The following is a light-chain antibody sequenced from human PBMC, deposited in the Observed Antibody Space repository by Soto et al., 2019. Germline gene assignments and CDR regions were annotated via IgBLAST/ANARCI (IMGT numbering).Light chain of an antibody. CDR3: HQFGISPPLT. CDR2: GTS. Sequence: EFVLTQSPGKLSLSPGERATLSCRAGHSISRGFLAWYQQKPGQAPRLLIYGTSNRGTGIPDRFSGSGSGKDFTLTISRLEPEDFAVSYCHQFGISPPLTFGLGRKVEIK. V-gene: IGKV3-20*01. J-gene: IGKJ4*01. CDR1: HSISRGF.